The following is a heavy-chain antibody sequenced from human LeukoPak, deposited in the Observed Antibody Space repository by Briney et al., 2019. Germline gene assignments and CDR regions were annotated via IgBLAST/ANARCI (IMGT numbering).Heavy chain of an antibody. CDR3: ARAHPGDYSDFQFDY. V-gene: IGHV3-23*01. J-gene: IGHJ4*02. CDR1: GFTFSSYG. Sequence: GGTLRLSCAASGFTFSSYGMSWVRQAPGKGLEWVSAISGSGASTYYADSVKGRFTMSRDNSKNTLYLQMNSLRAEDTAVYYCARAHPGDYSDFQFDYWGQGTLVTVSS. CDR2: ISGSGAST. D-gene: IGHD4-11*01.